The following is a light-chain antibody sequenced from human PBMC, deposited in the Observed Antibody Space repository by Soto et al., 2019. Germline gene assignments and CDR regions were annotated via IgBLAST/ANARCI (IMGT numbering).Light chain of an antibody. CDR2: AVS. V-gene: IGLV2-14*01. CDR1: SSDVGGYNY. Sequence: QSALTQPASVSGSPGQSITISCTGTSSDVGGYNYVSWYQQHPGKAPKLMIYAVSNRPSGVSNRFSGSKSVNTASLTIYGLQAEDEADYYCRSYTSSSTLLYVFGTGTKLTVL. J-gene: IGLJ1*01. CDR3: RSYTSSSTLLYV.